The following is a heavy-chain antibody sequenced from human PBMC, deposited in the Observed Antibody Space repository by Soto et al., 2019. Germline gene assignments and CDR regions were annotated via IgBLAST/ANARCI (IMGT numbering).Heavy chain of an antibody. CDR1: GYTFTSYG. CDR2: ISAYNGNT. D-gene: IGHD5-12*01. V-gene: IGHV1-18*01. Sequence: ASVKVSCKASGYTFTSYGISWVRQAPGQGLEWMGWISAYNGNTNYAQKLQGRVTMTTDTSTSTAYMELRSLRSDDTAVYYCARDGGGCLRLGPYYGMDVWGQGTTVTVSS. J-gene: IGHJ6*02. CDR3: ARDGGGCLRLGPYYGMDV.